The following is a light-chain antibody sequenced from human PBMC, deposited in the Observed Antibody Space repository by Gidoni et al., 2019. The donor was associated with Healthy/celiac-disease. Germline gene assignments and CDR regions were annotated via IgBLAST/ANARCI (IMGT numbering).Light chain of an antibody. CDR2: CHS. CDR3: QSYDSSLSGSVV. CDR1: SSNIGAGYD. J-gene: IGLJ2*01. V-gene: IGLV1-40*01. Sequence: QSVLTQPPSVSGAPGQRVTITCTGSSSNIGAGYDVHWYQQLPGTAPKLLIYCHSNRPSGGPDRFSGSESGTAASLAITGIQAEDEADYYCQSYDSSLSGSVVFGGGTKLTVL.